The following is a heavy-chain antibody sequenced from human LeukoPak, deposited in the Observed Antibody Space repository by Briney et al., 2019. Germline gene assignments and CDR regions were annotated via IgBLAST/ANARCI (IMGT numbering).Heavy chain of an antibody. D-gene: IGHD6-13*01. V-gene: IGHV3-11*01. Sequence: GGSLRLSCAASGFTFSDYYMSWIRQAPGKGLGWVSYISSSGSTIYYADSVKGRFTISRDNAKNSLYLQMSSLRTEDTALYYCAKDMSSGIVAADMDYWGQGTLVTVSS. J-gene: IGHJ4*02. CDR1: GFTFSDYY. CDR3: AKDMSSGIVAADMDY. CDR2: ISSSGSTI.